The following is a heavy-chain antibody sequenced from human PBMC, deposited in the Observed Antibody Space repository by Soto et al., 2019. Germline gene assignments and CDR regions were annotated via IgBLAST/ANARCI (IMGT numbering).Heavy chain of an antibody. D-gene: IGHD6-6*01. CDR2: ISYDGSNK. J-gene: IGHJ6*02. Sequence: GGSLRLSCAASGFTFSSYGMHWVRQAPGKGLEWVAVISYDGSNKYYADSVKGRFTISRDNSKNTLYLQMNSLRAEDTAVYYCAKDFSSSFVYYYYGMDVWGQGTTVTAP. CDR3: AKDFSSSFVYYYYGMDV. CDR1: GFTFSSYG. V-gene: IGHV3-30*18.